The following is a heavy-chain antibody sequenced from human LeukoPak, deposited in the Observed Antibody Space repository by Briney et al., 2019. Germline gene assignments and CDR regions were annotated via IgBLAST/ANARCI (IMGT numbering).Heavy chain of an antibody. Sequence: ASVKVSCKASGYTFTGYYIHWVRQAPGQGLEWMGWINPNSGGTNYAQNFQGRVTMTRDTSISTAYMELSSLISDDTAVYYCARDVGYYFDFWGQGTLVTVSS. D-gene: IGHD3-22*01. V-gene: IGHV1-2*02. CDR3: ARDVGYYFDF. J-gene: IGHJ4*02. CDR1: GYTFTGYY. CDR2: INPNSGGT.